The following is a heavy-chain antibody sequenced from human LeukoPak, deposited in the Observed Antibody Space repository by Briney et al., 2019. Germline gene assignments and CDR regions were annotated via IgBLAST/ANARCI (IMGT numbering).Heavy chain of an antibody. CDR2: IYYSGTT. CDR3: ARAQWLVSSFDY. CDR1: GGSSSSYY. V-gene: IGHV4-59*01. D-gene: IGHD6-19*01. Sequence: SETLSLTCTVSGGSSSSYYWSWIRQPPGKGLEWIGYIYYSGTTNYNPSLKSRVTILIDTSKNQFSLRLSSVTAADTAVYYCARAQWLVSSFDYWGQGTLVTVSS. J-gene: IGHJ4*02.